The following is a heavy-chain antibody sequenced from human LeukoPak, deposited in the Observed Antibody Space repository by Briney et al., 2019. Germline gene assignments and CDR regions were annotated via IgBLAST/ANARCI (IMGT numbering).Heavy chain of an antibody. J-gene: IGHJ4*02. CDR1: GFTFSSYG. Sequence: GGSLRLSCAASGFTFSSYGMHWVRQAPGKGLEWVAVISYDGSNKYYADSVKGRFTISRDNSKNTLYLQMNSLRAEDTAVYYCAKDSLRYFDWSSLDYWGQGTLVTVSS. V-gene: IGHV3-30*18. CDR2: ISYDGSNK. CDR3: AKDSLRYFDWSSLDY. D-gene: IGHD3-9*01.